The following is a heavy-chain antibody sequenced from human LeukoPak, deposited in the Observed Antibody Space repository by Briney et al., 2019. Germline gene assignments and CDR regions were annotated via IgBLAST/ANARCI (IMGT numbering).Heavy chain of an antibody. CDR1: GLTFSSYA. V-gene: IGHV3-48*01. CDR2: ISSSSSTI. J-gene: IGHJ4*02. D-gene: IGHD3-22*01. Sequence: GGSLRLSCAASGLTFSSYAMSWVRQAPGKGLESVSYISSSSSTIYYADSVKGRFTISRDNAKNSLYLQMNSLRAEDTAVYYCARAGTYYYDSSGYTDYWGQGTLVTVSS. CDR3: ARAGTYYYDSSGYTDY.